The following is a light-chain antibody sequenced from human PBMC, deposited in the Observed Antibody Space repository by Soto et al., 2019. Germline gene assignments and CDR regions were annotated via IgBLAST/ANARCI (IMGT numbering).Light chain of an antibody. CDR1: QSLLDSDDGNTY. Sequence: DILTTQTPLSLPFTPGEPSSISCRSSQSLLDSDDGNTYLAWYQQKPGKAPKLLIYTASNLEGGVPSRFSGSGSGTEFTLTISSLQPDDFATYYCQQYDSAWTFGQGTKVDIK. J-gene: IGKJ1*01. V-gene: IGKV2-40*01. CDR2: TAS. CDR3: QQYDSAWT.